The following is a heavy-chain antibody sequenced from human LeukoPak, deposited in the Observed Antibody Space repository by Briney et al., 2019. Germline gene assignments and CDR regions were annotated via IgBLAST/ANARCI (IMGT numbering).Heavy chain of an antibody. V-gene: IGHV3-21*01. Sequence: GGSLRLSCAASGFTFSSYSMNWVRQAPGKGLEWVSSISSSSSYIYYADSVKGRFTISRGNAKNSLYLQMNSLRAEDTAVYYCARGGGVAGLDYWGQGTLVTVSS. CDR3: ARGGGVAGLDY. J-gene: IGHJ4*02. CDR1: GFTFSSYS. D-gene: IGHD6-19*01. CDR2: ISSSSSYI.